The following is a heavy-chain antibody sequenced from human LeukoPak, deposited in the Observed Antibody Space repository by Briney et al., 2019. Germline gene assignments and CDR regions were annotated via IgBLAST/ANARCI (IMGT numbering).Heavy chain of an antibody. CDR3: ARMPTRYDILTGYSYNWFDP. D-gene: IGHD3-9*01. V-gene: IGHV4-30-4*01. Sequence: SETLSLTCTVSGGSISSGDHYWSWIRQPPGKGLEWIGYIYYSGSTYYNPSLKSRVTISVDTSKNQFSLKLSSVTAADTAVYYCARMPTRYDILTGYSYNWFDPWGQGTLVTVSS. J-gene: IGHJ5*02. CDR2: IYYSGST. CDR1: GGSISSGDHY.